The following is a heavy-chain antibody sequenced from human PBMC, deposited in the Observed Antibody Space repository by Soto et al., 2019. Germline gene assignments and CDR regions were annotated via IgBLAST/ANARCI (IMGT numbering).Heavy chain of an antibody. D-gene: IGHD3-10*01. CDR2: ISAYNGNT. Sequence: ASVKVSCKASGYTFTSYGISWVRQAPGQGLEWMGWISAYNGNTNYAQKLQGRVTMTTDTSTSTAYMELRSLRSDDTAVYYCARDRTEYYYGSGSFDIWGQGTMVTVSS. CDR3: ARDRTEYYYGSGSFDI. CDR1: GYTFTSYG. J-gene: IGHJ3*02. V-gene: IGHV1-18*01.